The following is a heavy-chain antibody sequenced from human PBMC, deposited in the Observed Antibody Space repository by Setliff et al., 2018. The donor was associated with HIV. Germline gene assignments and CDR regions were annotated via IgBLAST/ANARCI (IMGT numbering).Heavy chain of an antibody. Sequence: PSETLSLTCTVSRDSIRNGAYYWGWIRQPPGKGLEWIGSIYYSGSAYYNPSFKSRVTLSVDTSENQFSLNLHSVTAADTAVYYCARDPPGYGDSNDYWGQGTLVTVSS. V-gene: IGHV4-39*07. CDR3: ARDPPGYGDSNDY. CDR1: RDSIRNGAYY. CDR2: IYYSGSA. D-gene: IGHD4-17*01. J-gene: IGHJ4*02.